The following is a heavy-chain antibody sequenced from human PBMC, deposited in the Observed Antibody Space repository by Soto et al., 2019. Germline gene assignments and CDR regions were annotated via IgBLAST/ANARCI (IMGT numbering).Heavy chain of an antibody. CDR2: LSGSGVST. V-gene: IGHV3-23*01. CDR3: AKGGGSKDYYDTSGYYLYYYYAMDV. J-gene: IGHJ6*02. Sequence: EVQLLESGGGLVQPGGSLRLSCAASGFTFSSYAMTWVRQAPGKGLEWVSALSGSGVSTYYADSVKGRFTTSRDNSKNTRYLQMNSLRAEDTAVYYCAKGGGSKDYYDTSGYYLYYYYAMDVWGQGTTVTVSS. D-gene: IGHD3-22*01. CDR1: GFTFSSYA.